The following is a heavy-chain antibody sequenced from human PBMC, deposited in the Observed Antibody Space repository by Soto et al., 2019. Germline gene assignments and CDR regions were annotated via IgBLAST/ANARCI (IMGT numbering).Heavy chain of an antibody. D-gene: IGHD7-27*01. CDR3: VRDAVAATGSMGY. V-gene: IGHV3-21*01. J-gene: IGHJ4*02. CDR2: ISSTSDYI. CDR1: GFTFSTHS. Sequence: EVQLVESGGGLVKPGGSLRLSCAASGFTFSTHSMNWVRQEPGKGLEWVSSISSTSDYIYYADSVKGRVTISRENAKNSLFLQMDSLRAEDTAVYYCVRDAVAATGSMGYWGQGTLVTVSS.